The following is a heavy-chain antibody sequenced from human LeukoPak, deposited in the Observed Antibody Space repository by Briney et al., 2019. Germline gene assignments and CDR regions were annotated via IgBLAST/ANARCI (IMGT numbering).Heavy chain of an antibody. D-gene: IGHD5-24*01. CDR3: ARVEGDGYNIDY. CDR2: IYSGGST. CDR1: GFTVSSNY. J-gene: IGHJ4*02. Sequence: RGSLRLSCAASGFTVSSNYMSWVRQAPGKGLEWVSVIYSGGSTYYADSVKGRFTISRDNSKNTLYLQMNSLRAEDTAVYYCARVEGDGYNIDYWGQGTLVTVSS. V-gene: IGHV3-66*01.